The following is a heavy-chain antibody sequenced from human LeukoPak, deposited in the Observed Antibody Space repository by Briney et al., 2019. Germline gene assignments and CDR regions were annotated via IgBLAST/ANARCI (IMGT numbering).Heavy chain of an antibody. CDR3: ARAEHRGYSSGWYFDY. Sequence: SETLSLTCAVYGGSFSGYYWSWVRQPPGKGLEWIGEINHSGSTNYNPSLKSRVTISVDTSKNQFPLKLSSVTAADTAVYYCARAEHRGYSSGWYFDYWGQGTLVTVSS. D-gene: IGHD6-19*01. V-gene: IGHV4-34*01. CDR2: INHSGST. J-gene: IGHJ4*02. CDR1: GGSFSGYY.